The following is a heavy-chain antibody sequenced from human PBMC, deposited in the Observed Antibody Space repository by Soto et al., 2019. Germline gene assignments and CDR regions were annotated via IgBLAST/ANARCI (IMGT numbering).Heavy chain of an antibody. J-gene: IGHJ4*02. CDR1: GFTFSSYA. Sequence: PGGSLRLSCAASGFTFSSYAMSWVRQAPGKGLEWVSAISGSGGSTYYADSVKGRFTISRDNSKNTLYLQMNSLRAEDTAVYYCAKDHVPYCTSTSCSCPGYWGQGTLVTVSS. D-gene: IGHD2-2*01. V-gene: IGHV3-23*01. CDR3: AKDHVPYCTSTSCSCPGY. CDR2: ISGSGGST.